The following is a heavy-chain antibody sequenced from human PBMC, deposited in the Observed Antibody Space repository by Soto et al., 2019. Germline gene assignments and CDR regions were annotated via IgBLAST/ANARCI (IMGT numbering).Heavy chain of an antibody. CDR2: IKVDSGYT. CDR1: GYPFIKYG. CDR3: ATPYDTGFAP. J-gene: IGHJ5*02. Sequence: QLQLVQSAAEVKKPGASVRVSCKAYGYPFIKYGISWIRQAPEQGLEWMGWIKVDSGYTNYAQKFQGRVTMTADTSPDTAFMELRSLRFDDPPVYFCATPYDTGFAPGGQGTLVSVSS. D-gene: IGHD3-9*01. V-gene: IGHV1-18*04.